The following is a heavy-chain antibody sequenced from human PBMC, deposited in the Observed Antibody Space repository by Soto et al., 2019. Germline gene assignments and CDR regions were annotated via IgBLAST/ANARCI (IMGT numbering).Heavy chain of an antibody. Sequence: GESLKISCQGSGYSFTSYWIGWVRQMPGKGLEWMGIIYPGDSDTKYSPSFQGQVTISADKSTSTAYLQWSSLKGSDTAMYFCARQQGPCTGGSCYPASWYFYGMDVWGQGTTVTVSS. V-gene: IGHV5-51*01. D-gene: IGHD2-15*01. CDR2: IYPGDSDT. CDR3: ARQQGPCTGGSCYPASWYFYGMDV. CDR1: GYSFTSYW. J-gene: IGHJ6*02.